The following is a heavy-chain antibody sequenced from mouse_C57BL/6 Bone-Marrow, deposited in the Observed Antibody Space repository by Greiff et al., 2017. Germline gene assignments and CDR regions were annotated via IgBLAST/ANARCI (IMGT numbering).Heavy chain of an antibody. Sequence: EVQLVESGGDLVKPGGSLKLSCAASGFTFSSYGMSWVRQTPDKRLEWVATISSGGSYTYYPDSVKGRFTISRDNAKNTLYLQMSSLKSEDTAMYYCARQLGRRGQGTLVTVSA. V-gene: IGHV5-6*01. J-gene: IGHJ3*01. CDR2: ISSGGSYT. D-gene: IGHD4-1*01. CDR3: ARQLGR. CDR1: GFTFSSYG.